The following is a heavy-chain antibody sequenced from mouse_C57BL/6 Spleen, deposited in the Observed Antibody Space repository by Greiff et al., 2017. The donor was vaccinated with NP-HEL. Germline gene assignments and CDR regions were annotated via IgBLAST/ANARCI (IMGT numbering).Heavy chain of an antibody. CDR3: ARQGGNTTDWYFDV. CDR2: ISNLAYSI. CDR1: GFTFSDYG. D-gene: IGHD1-1*01. J-gene: IGHJ1*03. V-gene: IGHV5-15*04. Sequence: EVKLVESGGGLVQPGGSLKLSCAASGFTFSDYGMAWVRQAPRKGPEWVAFISNLAYSIYYADTVTGRFTISRENAKNTLYLEMSSLRSEDTAMYYCARQGGNTTDWYFDVWGTGTTVTVSS.